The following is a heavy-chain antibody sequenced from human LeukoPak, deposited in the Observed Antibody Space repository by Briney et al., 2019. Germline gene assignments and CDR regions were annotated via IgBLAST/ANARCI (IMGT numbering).Heavy chain of an antibody. D-gene: IGHD3-22*01. CDR3: AKARRDYYDSSGYLDY. CDR1: GFTFSSYA. J-gene: IGHJ4*02. Sequence: PGGSLRLSCAASGFTFSSYAMSWVRQAPGKGLEWVSAISGSGGSTYYADSVKGRFTISRDNSKNTLYLQRNSLRAEDTAVYYCAKARRDYYDSSGYLDYWGQGTLVTVSS. CDR2: ISGSGGST. V-gene: IGHV3-23*01.